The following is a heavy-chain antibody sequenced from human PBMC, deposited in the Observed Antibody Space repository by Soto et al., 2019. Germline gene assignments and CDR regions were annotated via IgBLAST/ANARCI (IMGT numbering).Heavy chain of an antibody. CDR3: AKDPRTGPYYYDSSGYYYGPYDAFDI. CDR2: LSGSGGST. Sequence: GGSLRLSCAASGFTFNDYAMNWVRQASGKGLEWVSGLSGSGGSTHYADSVKGRFTVSRDNPRNTLYLQMNSLRAEDTAVYYCAKDPRTGPYYYDSSGYYYGPYDAFDIWGQGTMVTVSS. CDR1: GFTFNDYA. J-gene: IGHJ3*02. V-gene: IGHV3-23*01. D-gene: IGHD3-22*01.